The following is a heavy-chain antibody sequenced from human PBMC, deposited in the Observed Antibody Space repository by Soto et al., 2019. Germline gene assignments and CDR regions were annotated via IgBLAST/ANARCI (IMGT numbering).Heavy chain of an antibody. Sequence: SETLSLTCTVSGVSISSDDYYWSWIRQTPGKGLEWIGYIYYSENTYYNPSLKSRVTISVDTSKNQFSLKLSSVTAADTAVYYCARASKHDYGDYDPRLYWGQGTLVTVSS. D-gene: IGHD4-17*01. V-gene: IGHV4-30-4*01. CDR2: IYYSENT. CDR3: ARASKHDYGDYDPRLY. CDR1: GVSISSDDYY. J-gene: IGHJ4*02.